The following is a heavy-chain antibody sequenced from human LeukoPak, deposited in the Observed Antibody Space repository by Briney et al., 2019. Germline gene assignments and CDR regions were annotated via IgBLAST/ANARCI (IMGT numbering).Heavy chain of an antibody. J-gene: IGHJ4*02. D-gene: IGHD6-6*01. CDR1: GGSISSYY. CDR2: IYYSGST. Sequence: SETQSLTCTVSGGSISSYYWSWIRQPPGKGLEWIGYIYYSGSTNYNPSLKSRVSILVDTSKNQFSLKLSSVTAADTAVYYCARSSTIAAGIFDYWGQGTLVTVSS. V-gene: IGHV4-59*01. CDR3: ARSSTIAAGIFDY.